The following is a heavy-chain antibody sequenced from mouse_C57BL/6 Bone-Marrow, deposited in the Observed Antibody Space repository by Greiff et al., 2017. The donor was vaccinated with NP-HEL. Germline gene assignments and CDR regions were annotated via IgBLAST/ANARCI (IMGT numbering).Heavy chain of an antibody. CDR3: ARRGTTVVFDY. Sequence: DVHLVESGGDLVKPGGSLKLSCAASGFTFSSYGMSWVRQTPDKRLAWVATISSGGSYTYYPDSVKGRFTISRDNAKNTLYLQMSSLKSEDTAMYYCARRGTTVVFDYWGQGTTLTVSS. J-gene: IGHJ2*01. V-gene: IGHV5-6*01. D-gene: IGHD1-1*01. CDR2: ISSGGSYT. CDR1: GFTFSSYG.